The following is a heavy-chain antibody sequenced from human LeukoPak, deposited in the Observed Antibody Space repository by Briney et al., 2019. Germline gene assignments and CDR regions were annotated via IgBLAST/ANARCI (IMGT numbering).Heavy chain of an antibody. CDR1: GYTFTSYG. CDR3: ARQAVAGQYYFDY. CDR2: ISAYNGNT. D-gene: IGHD6-19*01. Sequence: ASVKVSCKASGYTFTSYGISWVRQAPGQGLEWMGWISAYNGNTNYAQKLQGRVTMTRDTSISTAYMELSRLRSDDTAVYYCARQAVAGQYYFDYWGQGTLVTVSS. V-gene: IGHV1-18*01. J-gene: IGHJ4*02.